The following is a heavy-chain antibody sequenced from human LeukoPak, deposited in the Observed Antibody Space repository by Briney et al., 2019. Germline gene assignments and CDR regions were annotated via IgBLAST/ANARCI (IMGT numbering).Heavy chain of an antibody. CDR1: GGTFSSYA. CDR2: IIPIFGTA. J-gene: IGHJ4*02. Sequence: SVKVSCKASGGTFSSYAISWVRQAPGQGLEWMGGIIPIFGTADYAQKFQGRVTITADEATSTAYMELNSLRSEDTAVYYCARDPSMIRGENTPYFDYWGQGTLVTVSS. CDR3: ARDPSMIRGENTPYFDY. V-gene: IGHV1-69*13. D-gene: IGHD3-10*01.